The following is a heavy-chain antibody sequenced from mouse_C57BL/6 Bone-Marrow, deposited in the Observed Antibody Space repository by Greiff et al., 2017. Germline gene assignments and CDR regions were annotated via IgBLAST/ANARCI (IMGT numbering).Heavy chain of an antibody. CDR2: INYDGSST. D-gene: IGHD1-1*01. Sequence: EVKLVESEGGLVQPGSSMKLSCTASGFTFSDYYMAWVRQVPEKGLEWVANINYDGSSTYYLDSLKSRFIISRDNAKNILYLQMSSLKSEDTATYYCAREDYYGSSPSMDYWGQGTSVTVSS. CDR3: AREDYYGSSPSMDY. CDR1: GFTFSDYY. J-gene: IGHJ4*01. V-gene: IGHV5-16*01.